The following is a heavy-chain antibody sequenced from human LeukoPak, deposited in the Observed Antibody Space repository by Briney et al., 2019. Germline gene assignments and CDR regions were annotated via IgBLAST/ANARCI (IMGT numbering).Heavy chain of an antibody. CDR3: ARDRGHPEVWFDP. CDR2: IYHSGST. Sequence: SETLSLTCAVSGGSISSSNWWSWVRQPPGKGLEWIGEIYHSGSTNYNPSLKSRVTISVDKSKNQFSLKLSSVTAADTAVYYCARDRGHPEVWFDPWGQGTLVTVSS. J-gene: IGHJ5*02. D-gene: IGHD1-14*01. V-gene: IGHV4-4*02. CDR1: GGSISSSNW.